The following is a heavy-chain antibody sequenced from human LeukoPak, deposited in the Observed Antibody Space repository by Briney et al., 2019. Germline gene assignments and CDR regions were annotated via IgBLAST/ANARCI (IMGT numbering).Heavy chain of an antibody. CDR2: ISGSGGST. CDR1: GFTFSSYA. V-gene: IGHV3-23*01. Sequence: GGSLRLSGAASGFTFSSYAMSWVRQAPGKGLEWVSAISGSGGSTYYANSVKGRFTISRDNSKNTLYLQMNSLRAEDTAVYYCAKGFGYSYASDYWGQGTLVTVSS. CDR3: AKGFGYSYASDY. J-gene: IGHJ4*02. D-gene: IGHD5-18*01.